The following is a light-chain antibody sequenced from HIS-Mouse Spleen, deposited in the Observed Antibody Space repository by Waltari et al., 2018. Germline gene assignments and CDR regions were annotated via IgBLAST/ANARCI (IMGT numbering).Light chain of an antibody. Sequence: SYVLTQPPSVSVAPGQTARITCGGTNIGSKSVHWYQQKPGQAPVLVVYDDSDRPSGIPERFSGSNSGNTATLTISRVEAGDEADYYCQVWDSSSDPSYVFGTGTKVTVL. CDR1: NIGSKS. J-gene: IGLJ1*01. CDR3: QVWDSSSDPSYV. V-gene: IGLV3-21*02. CDR2: DDS.